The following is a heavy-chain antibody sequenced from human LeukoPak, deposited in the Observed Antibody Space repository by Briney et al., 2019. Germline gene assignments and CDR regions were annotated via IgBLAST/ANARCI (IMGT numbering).Heavy chain of an antibody. CDR3: ARWEYCSGGSCYSGWFDP. Sequence: SQTLSLTCTVSGGSISSGGYYWSWIRQHPGKGLEWIGYIYYSGSTYYNPSLKSRVTISVDTSKNQFSLKLSSVTAADTAVYYCARWEYCSGGSCYSGWFDPWGQGTLVTVSS. D-gene: IGHD2-15*01. V-gene: IGHV4-31*03. J-gene: IGHJ5*02. CDR2: IYYSGST. CDR1: GGSISSGGYY.